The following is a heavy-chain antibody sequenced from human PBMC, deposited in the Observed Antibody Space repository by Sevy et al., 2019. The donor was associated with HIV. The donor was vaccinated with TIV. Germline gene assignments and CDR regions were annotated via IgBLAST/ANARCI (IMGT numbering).Heavy chain of an antibody. V-gene: IGHV3-23*01. CDR1: GFPLRNYA. CDR2: ISGSGGST. CDR3: AKDGAVAPSDY. D-gene: IGHD6-19*01. J-gene: IGHJ4*02. Sequence: GGSLRLSCAASGFPLRNYAMSWVRQAPGKGLEWVSSISGSGGSTYYADSVKGRFTISRDNFKNTLDLEMSSLRAEDTAVYYCAKDGAVAPSDYWGQGTLVTVSS.